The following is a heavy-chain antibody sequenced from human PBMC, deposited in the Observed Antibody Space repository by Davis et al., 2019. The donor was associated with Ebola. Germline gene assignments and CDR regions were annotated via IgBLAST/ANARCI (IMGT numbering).Heavy chain of an antibody. Sequence: GESLKISCAASGFTFKTYAMNWVRQAPGKGLEWVSYINSRSDTIYYADSVKGRFTISRDNANNSLYLQMNSLRDEDTAVYFCATTQWLREFDNWGQGTLVTVSS. D-gene: IGHD6-19*01. CDR2: INSRSDTI. J-gene: IGHJ4*02. CDR3: ATTQWLREFDN. V-gene: IGHV3-48*02. CDR1: GFTFKTYA.